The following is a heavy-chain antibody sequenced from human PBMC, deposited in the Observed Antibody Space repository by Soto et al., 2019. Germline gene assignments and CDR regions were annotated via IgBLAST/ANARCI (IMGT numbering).Heavy chain of an antibody. CDR1: GGSISSYY. CDR3: ARVSYDILTGYQGGPYYYGMDV. D-gene: IGHD3-9*01. CDR2: IYTSGST. V-gene: IGHV4-4*07. J-gene: IGHJ6*02. Sequence: SETLSLTCTVSGGSISSYYWSWIRQPAGKGLEWIGRIYTSGSTNYNPSLKSRVTMSVDTSKNQFSLKLSSVTAADTAVYYCARVSYDILTGYQGGPYYYGMDVWGQGTTVTVSS.